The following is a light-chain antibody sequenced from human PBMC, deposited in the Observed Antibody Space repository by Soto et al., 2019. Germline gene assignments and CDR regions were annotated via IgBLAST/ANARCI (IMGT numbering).Light chain of an antibody. CDR2: EVN. Sequence: QSALTQPASVSGSPVQSVTIFCTGTSSDVGGYDYVSWYQHHPGKAPKLIIYEVNIRPSGVSDRFSGSRSGNTASLTISRLQGEDEADYFCSSYTSDNVGVFGGGTKLTVL. J-gene: IGLJ3*02. V-gene: IGLV2-14*01. CDR1: SSDVGGYDY. CDR3: SSYTSDNVGV.